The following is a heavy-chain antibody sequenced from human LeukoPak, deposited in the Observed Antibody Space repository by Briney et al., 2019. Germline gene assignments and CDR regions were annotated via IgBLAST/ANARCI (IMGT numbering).Heavy chain of an antibody. CDR1: GFTFSSYA. D-gene: IGHD4-23*01. CDR3: AKLGGDSDNWYFDL. CDR2: ISGSGGGT. V-gene: IGHV3-23*01. J-gene: IGHJ2*01. Sequence: GGSLRLSCAASGFTFSSYAMSWVRQAPGKGLEWDSLISGSGGGTYYADSVKGRFPIFRDNSKNTLYLQMNSLRAEDTAIYYCAKLGGDSDNWYFDLWGRGTLVTVSS.